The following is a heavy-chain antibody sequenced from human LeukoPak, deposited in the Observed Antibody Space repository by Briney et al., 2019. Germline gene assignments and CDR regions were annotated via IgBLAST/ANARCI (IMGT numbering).Heavy chain of an antibody. J-gene: IGHJ4*02. CDR2: INPNSGGT. CDR1: GHTFTGYY. Sequence: GASVKVSCKASGHTFTGYYMHWVRQAPGQGLEWMGRINPNSGGTNYAQKFQGRVTMTRDTSISTAYMELSRLRSDDTAVYYCASLGYYDSSGYYFYWGQGTLVTVSS. CDR3: ASLGYYDSSGYYFY. D-gene: IGHD3-22*01. V-gene: IGHV1-2*06.